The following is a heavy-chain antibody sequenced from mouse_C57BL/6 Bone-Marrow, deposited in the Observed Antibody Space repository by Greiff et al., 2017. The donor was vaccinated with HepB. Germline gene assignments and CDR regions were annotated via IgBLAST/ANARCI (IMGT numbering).Heavy chain of an antibody. CDR1: GFNIKNTY. J-gene: IGHJ1*03. CDR2: IDPANGNT. D-gene: IGHD1-1*01. CDR3: AAFTTVVAPRYFDV. V-gene: IGHV14-3*01. Sequence: VQLKESVAELVRPGASVKLSCTASGFNIKNTYMHWVKQRPEQGLEWIGRIDPANGNTKYAPKFQGKATITADTSSNTAYLQLSSLTSEDTAIYYCAAFTTVVAPRYFDVWGTGTTVTVSS.